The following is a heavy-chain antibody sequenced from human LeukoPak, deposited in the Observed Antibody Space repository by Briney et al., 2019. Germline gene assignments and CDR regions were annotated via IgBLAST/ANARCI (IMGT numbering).Heavy chain of an antibody. Sequence: PSETLSLTCAVYGGSFSGYYWSWIRQPPGKGLEWIGEINHSGSTNYNPSLKSRVTISVDTSKNQFSLKLSSVTAADTAVYYCARLGPDCSSTSCYKFAAIYYYYYMDVWGKGTTVTVSS. V-gene: IGHV4-34*01. J-gene: IGHJ6*03. CDR3: ARLGPDCSSTSCYKFAAIYYYYYMDV. D-gene: IGHD2-2*02. CDR2: INHSGST. CDR1: GGSFSGYY.